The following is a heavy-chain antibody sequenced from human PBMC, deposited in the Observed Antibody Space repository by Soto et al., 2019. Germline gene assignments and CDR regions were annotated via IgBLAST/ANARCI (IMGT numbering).Heavy chain of an antibody. V-gene: IGHV1-18*01. J-gene: IGHJ4*02. Sequence: QVHLVQSGAEVKKPGASVKVSCKASGYTFTSYGITWVRQAPGQGLEWMGWISAHNGNTDYAQKLQGRVIVTRDTSTSTAYTELRSLRSQGTAVYYWARGTYGDNWGEGALFTVSS. CDR1: GYTFTSYG. D-gene: IGHD3-10*01. CDR2: ISAHNGNT. CDR3: ARGTYGDN.